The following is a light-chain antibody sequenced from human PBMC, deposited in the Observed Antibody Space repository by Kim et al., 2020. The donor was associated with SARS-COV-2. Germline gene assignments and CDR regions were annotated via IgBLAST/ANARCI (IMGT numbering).Light chain of an antibody. CDR1: ALPKQY. J-gene: IGLJ3*02. CDR3: QSADSSGTYHV. Sequence: SYELTQPPSVSVSPGQTARITCSGDALPKQYAYWYQQKPGQAPVLVIYKDSERPSGIPERFSGSSSGTTVTLTISGVQAEDEADYYCQSADSSGTYHVFVGGTQLTVL. V-gene: IGLV3-25*03. CDR2: KDS.